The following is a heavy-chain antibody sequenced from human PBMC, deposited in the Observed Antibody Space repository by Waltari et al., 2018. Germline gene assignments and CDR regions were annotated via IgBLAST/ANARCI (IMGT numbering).Heavy chain of an antibody. V-gene: IGHV4-39*07. CDR2: IYYRGGT. D-gene: IGHD6-6*01. Sequence: QLQLQESGPGLVKPSAPLSLTCTVSGGSISISSYYCGWIRHPPGKGLEWIGSIYYRGGTYYNPSLKSRVTISVDTSKNQFSLKLSSVTAADTAVYYCARQTSIAARPYYFDYWGQGTLVTVSS. CDR1: GGSISISSYY. CDR3: ARQTSIAARPYYFDY. J-gene: IGHJ4*02.